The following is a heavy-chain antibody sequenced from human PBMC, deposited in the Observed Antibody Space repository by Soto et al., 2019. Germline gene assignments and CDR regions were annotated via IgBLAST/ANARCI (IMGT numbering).Heavy chain of an antibody. CDR3: TTRIA. CDR1: GFTLANAW. Sequence: EVQLVESGGDLVKPGGYLTISCAASGFTLANAWMSWVRQAPGKGLEWVGRISTESAGDIKDYAAPAKGRFTVSRDDSKNTLYLQMDSLKTEDTGIYYCTTRIAGGQGTRVTVSS. CDR2: ISTESAGDIK. D-gene: IGHD2-15*01. J-gene: IGHJ4*02. V-gene: IGHV3-15*01.